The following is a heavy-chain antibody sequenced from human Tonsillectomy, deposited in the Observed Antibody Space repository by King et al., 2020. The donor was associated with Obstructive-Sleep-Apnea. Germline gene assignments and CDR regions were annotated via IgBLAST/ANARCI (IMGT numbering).Heavy chain of an antibody. J-gene: IGHJ4*02. Sequence: VQLVESGGGLVKPGGSLRLSCAASGFTFSNAWMSWVRQAPGKGLEWVGRIKSKTDGGTADYAAPVKGRFTISREDSKNTLYLHMNSLKIEDTAVYYCTTGARSSTNYWGQGTLVTVSS. CDR1: GFTFSNAW. CDR2: IKSKTDGGTA. CDR3: TTGARSSTNY. V-gene: IGHV3-15*01. D-gene: IGHD2-2*01.